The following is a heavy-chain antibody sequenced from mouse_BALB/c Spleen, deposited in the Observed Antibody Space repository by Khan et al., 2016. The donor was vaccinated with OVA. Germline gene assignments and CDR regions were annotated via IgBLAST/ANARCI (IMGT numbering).Heavy chain of an antibody. CDR2: INPNNGGT. CDR1: GYTFTSYY. J-gene: IGHJ3*01. V-gene: IGHV1S81*02. Sequence: QVQLQQSGAELVTPGASVRLSCKASGYTFTSYYLYWVKQRPGQGLEWIGDINPNNGGTNFNEKFKNKATLTVDESSSTAYIQLNSLTSVDSAVYYCSRSGYGSFAYWGQGTLVTVSA. D-gene: IGHD2-2*01. CDR3: SRSGYGSFAY.